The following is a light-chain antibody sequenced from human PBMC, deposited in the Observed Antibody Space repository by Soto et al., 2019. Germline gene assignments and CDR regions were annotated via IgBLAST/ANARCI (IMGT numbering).Light chain of an antibody. CDR2: EVT. J-gene: IGLJ1*01. V-gene: IGLV2-8*01. CDR3: TSYGGSNNLV. CDR1: SSDVVAYKY. Sequence: QSALTQPPSASGSPGQSVTISCTGTSSDVVAYKYVSWYQQHPGKAPKLIIYEVTKRPSGVPDRFSGSKSGNTASLTVSGLQAEDEGDYYCTSYGGSNNLVFGTGTKLTVL.